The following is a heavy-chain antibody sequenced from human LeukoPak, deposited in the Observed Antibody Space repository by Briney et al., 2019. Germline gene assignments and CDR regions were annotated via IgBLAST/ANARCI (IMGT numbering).Heavy chain of an antibody. CDR2: ISSSSSYI. Sequence: GGSLRLSCAASGFTFSNHSMNWVRQAPGKGLEWVSSISSSSSYIYYADSVKGRFTISRDNAKNSLYLQMNSLRAEDTAVNYCAREPQGRAAAGTSLDHWGQGTLVTVSS. V-gene: IGHV3-21*06. J-gene: IGHJ4*02. D-gene: IGHD6-13*01. CDR1: GFTFSNHS. CDR3: AREPQGRAAAGTSLDH.